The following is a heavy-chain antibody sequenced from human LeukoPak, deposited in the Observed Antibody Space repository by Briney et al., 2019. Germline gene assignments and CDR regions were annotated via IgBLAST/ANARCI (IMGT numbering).Heavy chain of an antibody. CDR2: ITSSGDGM. J-gene: IGHJ4*02. CDR1: GFTFSDYY. V-gene: IGHV3-11*01. Sequence: PGGSLRLSCAASGFTFSDYYMSWIRQAPGKGLEWISYITSSGDGMRYADSVKGRFTISRDNAKNSLYLQMNSLRAEDTAVYYCATWTGLVPGWGQGTLVTVSS. D-gene: IGHD3-10*01. CDR3: ATWTGLVPG.